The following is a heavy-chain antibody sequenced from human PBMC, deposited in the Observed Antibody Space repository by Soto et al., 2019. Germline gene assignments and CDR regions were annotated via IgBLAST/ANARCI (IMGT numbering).Heavy chain of an antibody. CDR2: IYYSGST. Sequence: QSQTLSLTCTVSGGSISSSSYYWGWIRQPPGKGLEWIGSIYYSGSTYYNPSLKSRVTISVDTSKNQFSLKLSSVTAADTAVYYCARRLDSSSSYFDYWGQGTLVTVSS. CDR3: ARRLDSSSSYFDY. V-gene: IGHV4-39*01. J-gene: IGHJ4*02. CDR1: GGSISSSSYY. D-gene: IGHD6-6*01.